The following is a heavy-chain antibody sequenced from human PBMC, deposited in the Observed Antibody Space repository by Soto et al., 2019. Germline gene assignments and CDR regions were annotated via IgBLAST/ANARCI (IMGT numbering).Heavy chain of an antibody. CDR2: INHSGST. CDR1: GGSFSGYY. J-gene: IGHJ3*02. CDR3: ARPGVLEAFDI. V-gene: IGHV4-34*01. D-gene: IGHD3-10*01. Sequence: QVQLQQWGAGLLKPSETLSLTCAVYGGSFSGYYWSWIRQPPGKGLEWIGEINHSGSTNYNPSLKSRVTISVYTSKNQFTLKLSSVTAADTAVYYCARPGVLEAFDIWGQGTMVTVSS.